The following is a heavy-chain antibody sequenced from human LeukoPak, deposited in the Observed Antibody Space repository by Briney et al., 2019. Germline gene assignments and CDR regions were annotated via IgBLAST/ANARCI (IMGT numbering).Heavy chain of an antibody. Sequence: PGGSLRLSCAASGFTFSSYSMNWVRQAPGKGLEWVSYISSSSSTIYYADSVKGRFTISRDNSKNTLYLQMNSLRAEDTAVYYCASRHLPIFGVPYYYYGMDVWGQGTTVTVSS. CDR2: ISSSSSTI. CDR1: GFTFSSYS. D-gene: IGHD3-3*01. CDR3: ASRHLPIFGVPYYYYGMDV. J-gene: IGHJ6*02. V-gene: IGHV3-48*01.